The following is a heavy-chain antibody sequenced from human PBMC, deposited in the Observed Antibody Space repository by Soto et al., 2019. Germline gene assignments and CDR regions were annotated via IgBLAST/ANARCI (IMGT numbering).Heavy chain of an antibody. CDR2: IYYSGST. CDR3: ARSHCSSTSCYFGNYFDY. D-gene: IGHD2-2*01. Sequence: PSETLSLTCTVSGGSISSGGYYWTWIRQHPGKGLEWIGYIYYSGSTNYNPSLKSRVTISVDTSKNQFSLKLSSVTAADTAVYYCARSHCSSTSCYFGNYFDYWGQGTLVTVSS. J-gene: IGHJ4*02. CDR1: GGSISSGGYY. V-gene: IGHV4-61*08.